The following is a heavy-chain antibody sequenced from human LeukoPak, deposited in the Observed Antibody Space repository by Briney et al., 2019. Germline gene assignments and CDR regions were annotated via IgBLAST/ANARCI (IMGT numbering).Heavy chain of an antibody. Sequence: GASVKVSCKASGYTITGYYIHWVRQAPGQGPEWMGWINRNTGGTNYAPKFQGRVTMTRGTSISAVYMDLRSLRSDDTAVYYCARDTTEDWFDPWGQGTLVTVSS. CDR3: ARDTTEDWFDP. CDR1: GYTITGYY. V-gene: IGHV1-2*02. CDR2: INRNTGGT. D-gene: IGHD1-14*01. J-gene: IGHJ5*02.